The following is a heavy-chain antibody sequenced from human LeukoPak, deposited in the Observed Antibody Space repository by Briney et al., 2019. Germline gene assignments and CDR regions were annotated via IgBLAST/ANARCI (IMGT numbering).Heavy chain of an antibody. CDR1: GGSMNHHY. CDR3: AEIPRD. Sequence: SETLSLTCTVSGGSMNHHYWSWVRQPPGKEPEWIAYIYDSGTSATTDYTTPLKSRVTISMDTSKRQFSLRLDSVTAADTAVYYCAEIPRDWGQGTLVTVSS. CDR2: IYDSGTSATT. J-gene: IGHJ4*02. V-gene: IGHV4-59*11.